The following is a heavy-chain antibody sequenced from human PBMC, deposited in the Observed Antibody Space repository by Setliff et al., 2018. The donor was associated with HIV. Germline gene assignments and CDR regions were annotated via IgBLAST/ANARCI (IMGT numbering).Heavy chain of an antibody. V-gene: IGHV4-34*01. Sequence: SETLSLTCAVYGESFSGFYWNWIRQPPGKGLEWIGEIHPSGSTRYSPSLKSRLSLSIESSKNQLFLKVMSVTAADTAVFYCAREFYHYDSSDYYSDYYYYYMDVWGKGTTVTVSS. CDR2: IHPSGST. J-gene: IGHJ6*03. D-gene: IGHD3-22*01. CDR1: GESFSGFY. CDR3: AREFYHYDSSDYYSDYYYYYMDV.